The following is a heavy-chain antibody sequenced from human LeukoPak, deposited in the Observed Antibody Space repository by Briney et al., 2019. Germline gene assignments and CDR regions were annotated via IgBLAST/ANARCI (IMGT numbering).Heavy chain of an antibody. D-gene: IGHD6-13*01. CDR2: ISGSGGST. J-gene: IGHJ4*02. CDR1: GFTFSSYA. V-gene: IGHV3-23*01. Sequence: GGSLRLSCAASGFTFSSYAMSWVRQAPGKGLEWVSAISGSGGSTYYADSVKGRFTISRDNSKNTLYLQMNSLRAEDTAVYYCAKDASGSYSSSWYSFDYWGQGTMVTVSS. CDR3: AKDASGSYSSSWYSFDY.